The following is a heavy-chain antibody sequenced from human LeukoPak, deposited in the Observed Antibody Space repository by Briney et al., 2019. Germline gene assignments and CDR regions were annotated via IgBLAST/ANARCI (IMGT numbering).Heavy chain of an antibody. Sequence: GGSLRLSCAASGSTFGSYSMNWVRQAPGKGLEWISYISTSSSTIYYADSVKGRFTISRDNAKNSLYLQMNSLRADDTAVYYCARWGTTTNWGQGTLVTVSS. V-gene: IGHV3-48*01. CDR2: ISTSSSTI. CDR3: ARWGTTTN. CDR1: GSTFGSYS. J-gene: IGHJ4*02. D-gene: IGHD1-26*01.